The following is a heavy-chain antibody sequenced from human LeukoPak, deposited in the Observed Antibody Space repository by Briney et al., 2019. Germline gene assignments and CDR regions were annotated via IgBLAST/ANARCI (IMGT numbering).Heavy chain of an antibody. Sequence: SETLSLTCAVYGGSFSGYYWSWIRQPPGKGLEWIGEINHSGSTNYNPSLKSRVTISVDTSKNRFSLKLSSVTAADTAVYYCARGPARRWFDPWGQGTLVTVSS. CDR3: ARGPARRWFDP. J-gene: IGHJ5*02. V-gene: IGHV4-34*01. CDR2: INHSGST. D-gene: IGHD1-14*01. CDR1: GGSFSGYY.